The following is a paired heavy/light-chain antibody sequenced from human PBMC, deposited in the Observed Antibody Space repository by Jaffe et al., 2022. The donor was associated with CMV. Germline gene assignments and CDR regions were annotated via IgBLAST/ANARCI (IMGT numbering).Light chain of an antibody. CDR3: QQYHKWPPLT. Sequence: EIVMTQSPATLSVSPGESATLFCRASQSVNTDLAWFEQQPGQAPRLLIYGASTRATGVPARFSGSGSGTEFSLTINSLQPEDFAVYYCQQYHKWPPLTFGGGTRVEIK. CDR1: QSVNTD. J-gene: IGKJ4*01. CDR2: GAS. V-gene: IGKV3-15*01.
Heavy chain of an antibody. Sequence: QVQLVQSGAEVKNPGSSVKVSCKASGGTFSSSAFSWVRQAPGQGLEWMGGIIPVFRLPHYTQKLEDRLTITADESTNTAYMELSSLGSEDTAVYYCANSASPARMYYYGMDVWGQGTTVTVSS. J-gene: IGHJ6*02. CDR1: GGTFSSSA. V-gene: IGHV1-69*01. D-gene: IGHD3-10*01. CDR3: ANSASPARMYYYGMDV. CDR2: IIPVFRLP.